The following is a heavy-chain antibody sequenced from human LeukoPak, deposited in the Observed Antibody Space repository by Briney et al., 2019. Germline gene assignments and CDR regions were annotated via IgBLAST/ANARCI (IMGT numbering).Heavy chain of an antibody. V-gene: IGHV4-61*02. D-gene: IGHD2-21*01. Sequence: SETLSLTCTVSGGSISRGGYHWSWIRQPAGKGLEWIGRFYTSGTPNYNPSLKSRVTILVDTSRNQFSLKLSSVTAADTAVYYCARGSIPDYWGQGILVTVSS. CDR1: GGSISRGGYH. J-gene: IGHJ4*02. CDR3: ARGSIPDY. CDR2: FYTSGTP.